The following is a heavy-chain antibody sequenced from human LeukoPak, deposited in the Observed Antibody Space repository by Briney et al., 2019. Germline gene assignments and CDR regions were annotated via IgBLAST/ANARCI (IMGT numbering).Heavy chain of an antibody. CDR1: GGSISSYY. CDR2: IYYSGST. D-gene: IGHD3-9*01. V-gene: IGHV4-59*08. Sequence: ETLSLTCTVSGGSISSYYWSWIRQPPGKGLEWIGYIYYSGSTYYNPSLKSRVTISVDTSKNQFSLKLSSVTAADTAVYYCARASPPGSPAYFDVFLGYYFDYWGQGTLVTVSS. CDR3: ARASPPGSPAYFDVFLGYYFDY. J-gene: IGHJ4*02.